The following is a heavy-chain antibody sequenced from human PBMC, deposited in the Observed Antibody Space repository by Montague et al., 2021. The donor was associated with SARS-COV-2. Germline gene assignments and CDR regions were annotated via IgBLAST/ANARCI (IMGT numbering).Heavy chain of an antibody. Sequence: SETLSLTCTVSGGSFSRSDYHWGWIRQSPGKGLEWIVSLYYTGTAYYNPSLKSRVDISVDTTRNQFSLRLSSVTAADTAVYYCARGRQHINMVVVVVTGGEYYFDFWGQGTLVAVSS. V-gene: IGHV4-39*01. CDR3: ARGRQHINMVVVVVTGGEYYFDF. CDR1: GGSFSRSDYH. D-gene: IGHD3-22*01. J-gene: IGHJ4*02. CDR2: LYYTGTA.